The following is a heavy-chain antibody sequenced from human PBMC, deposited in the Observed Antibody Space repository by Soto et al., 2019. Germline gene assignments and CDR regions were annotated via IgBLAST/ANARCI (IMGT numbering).Heavy chain of an antibody. V-gene: IGHV2-5*02. J-gene: IGHJ4*02. CDR3: ALGSGYDSNAVVVPWL. CDR1: GFSLSTSGVG. CDR2: IYWDDDK. D-gene: IGHD5-12*01. Sequence: SGPTLVNPTQTLTLTCTFSGFSLSTSGVGVGWIRQPPGKALEWLALIYWDDDKRYSPSLKSRLTITKDTSKNQVVLTMTNMDPVDTATYYCALGSGYDSNAVVVPWLWGQGTLVTVSS.